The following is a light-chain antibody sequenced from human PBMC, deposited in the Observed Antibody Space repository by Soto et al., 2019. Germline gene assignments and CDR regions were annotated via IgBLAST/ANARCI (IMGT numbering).Light chain of an antibody. Sequence: EIVTTHSPSSLSVSPSQSSKLSFRASQSVSSDLAWYQQKPGQAPRLLIYGASSRATGIPARFSGSGSGTEFALTISSLESEDYAVYYCQKCNNWTRKFGQGTKVDIK. CDR2: GAS. J-gene: IGKJ1*01. V-gene: IGKV3-15*01. CDR3: QKCNNWTRK. CDR1: QSVSSD.